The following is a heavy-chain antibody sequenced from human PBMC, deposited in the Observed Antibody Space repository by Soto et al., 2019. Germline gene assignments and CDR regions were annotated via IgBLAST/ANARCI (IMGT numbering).Heavy chain of an antibody. CDR1: GYTFTGDY. CDR3: ARALRYCSGGSCYVP. Sequence: GASVKVSCKASGYTFTGDYMHGVRQAPGQGLEWMGWINPNSGGTNYAQKFQGRVTMTRDTSISTAYMELSRLRPDDTAVYYCARALRYCSGGSCYVPWGQGTLVTVSS. D-gene: IGHD2-15*01. J-gene: IGHJ5*02. CDR2: INPNSGGT. V-gene: IGHV1-2*02.